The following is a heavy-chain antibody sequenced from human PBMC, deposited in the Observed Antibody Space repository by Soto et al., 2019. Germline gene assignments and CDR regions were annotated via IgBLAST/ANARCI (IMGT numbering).Heavy chain of an antibody. V-gene: IGHV4-34*01. CDR2: INYSGST. Sequence: PSETLSLTCAVYGGSFSGYYWSWIRQPPGKGLEWIGEINYSGSTNYNPSLKSRVTISVDTSKNQFSLKLSSATAADTAVYYCARWAYYYDSSGYRPFDIWGQGTMVTVSS. CDR3: ARWAYYYDSSGYRPFDI. CDR1: GGSFSGYY. D-gene: IGHD3-22*01. J-gene: IGHJ3*02.